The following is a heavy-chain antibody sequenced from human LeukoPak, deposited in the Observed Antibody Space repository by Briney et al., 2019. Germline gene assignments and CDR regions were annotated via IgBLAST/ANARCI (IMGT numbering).Heavy chain of an antibody. V-gene: IGHV1-69*06. D-gene: IGHD3-22*01. CDR1: GGTFSSYA. J-gene: IGHJ4*02. Sequence: SVKVSCKASGGTFSSYAISWVRQAPGQRLEWMGRIIPIFGTANYAQKFQGRVTITADKSTSTAYMELSSLRSEDTAVYYCASYDSSGSNFDYWGQGALVTVSS. CDR3: ASYDSSGSNFDY. CDR2: IIPIFGTA.